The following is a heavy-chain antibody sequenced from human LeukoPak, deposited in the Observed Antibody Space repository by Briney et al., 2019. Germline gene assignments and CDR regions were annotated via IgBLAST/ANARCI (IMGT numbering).Heavy chain of an antibody. CDR2: MNPNSGNT. CDR3: ARDLLPYYGSGRGQAFDI. J-gene: IGHJ3*02. V-gene: IGHV1-8*01. D-gene: IGHD3-10*01. CDR1: GYTFTSYD. Sequence: ASVKVSCKAPGYTFTSYDINWVRQATGQGLEWMGWMNPNSGNTGYAQKFQGRVTMTRDTSISTAYMELSRLRSDDTAVYYCARDLLPYYGSGRGQAFDIWGQGTMVTVSS.